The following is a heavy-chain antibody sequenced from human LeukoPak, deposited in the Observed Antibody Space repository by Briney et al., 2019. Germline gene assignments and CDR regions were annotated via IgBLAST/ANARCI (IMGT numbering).Heavy chain of an antibody. CDR1: GYTFRQYS. CDR3: AREEGNWGDAFDI. Sequence: RASVKVSCKASGYTFRQYSISWVRQAPGKGFEWMGWISGSNGNTNYAQKLQGRVTMTTDTSTSTAYMELRSLRSDDTAVYYCAREEGNWGDAFDIWGQGTMVTVSS. J-gene: IGHJ3*02. V-gene: IGHV1-18*01. CDR2: ISGSNGNT. D-gene: IGHD7-27*01.